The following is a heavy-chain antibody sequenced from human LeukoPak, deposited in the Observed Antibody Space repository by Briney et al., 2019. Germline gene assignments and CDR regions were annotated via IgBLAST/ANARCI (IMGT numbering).Heavy chain of an antibody. D-gene: IGHD6-13*01. Sequence: PSETLSLTCAVSGYSISSGYYWGWIRQPPGKGLEWIGSIYHSGSTYYNPFLKSRVTISVDTSKNQFSLKLSSVTAADTAVYYCAREDIAAAGLHYYYMDVWGKGTTVTVSS. CDR2: IYHSGST. CDR1: GYSISSGYY. J-gene: IGHJ6*03. CDR3: AREDIAAAGLHYYYMDV. V-gene: IGHV4-38-2*02.